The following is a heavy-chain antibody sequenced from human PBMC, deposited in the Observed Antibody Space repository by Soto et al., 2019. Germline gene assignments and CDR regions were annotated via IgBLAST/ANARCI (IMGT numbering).Heavy chain of an antibody. CDR2: IIPTFGRT. Sequence: SVKVSCKASGDTFSSYAISWVRQAPGKGLEWMGKIIPTFGRTNYAQKFQGRLTISADDSTSTAYMELTSLESDATAVYYCARDPLSSFAMDMWGQGTTVTVSS. CDR3: ARDPLSSFAMDM. J-gene: IGHJ6*02. CDR1: GDTFSSYA. V-gene: IGHV1-69*13. D-gene: IGHD3-10*02.